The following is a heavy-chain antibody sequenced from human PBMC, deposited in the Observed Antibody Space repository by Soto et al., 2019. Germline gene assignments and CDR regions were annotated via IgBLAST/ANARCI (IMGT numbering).Heavy chain of an antibody. Sequence: SETLSLTCTVSGGSISSYYWSWIRQSPGKGLEWIGYMYYSGSTNYNPSLKSRVTISIDTSRNQFSLKLSSVTAADTAVYYCAGYVTAMSHYYYGMDVWGQGTTVTVSS. D-gene: IGHD5-18*01. CDR1: GGSISSYY. CDR3: AGYVTAMSHYYYGMDV. CDR2: MYYSGST. J-gene: IGHJ6*02. V-gene: IGHV4-59*01.